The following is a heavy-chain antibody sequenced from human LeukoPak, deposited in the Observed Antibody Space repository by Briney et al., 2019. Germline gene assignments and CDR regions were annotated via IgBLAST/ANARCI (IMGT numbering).Heavy chain of an antibody. V-gene: IGHV1-2*06. Sequence: ASVKVSCKASGYTFTGYYLYWVRQAPGQGLEWMGRINPNSGGTNYAQKFQGRVTMTRDTSISTAYMELSSLRSEDTAVYYCARGGGHPARYSSGWYSSDYWGQGTLVTVSS. CDR3: ARGGGHPARYSSGWYSSDY. CDR2: INPNSGGT. CDR1: GYTFTGYY. D-gene: IGHD6-19*01. J-gene: IGHJ4*02.